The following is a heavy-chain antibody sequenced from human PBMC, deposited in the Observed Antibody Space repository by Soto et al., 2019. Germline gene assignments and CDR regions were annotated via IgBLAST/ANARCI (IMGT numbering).Heavy chain of an antibody. CDR3: AREYPVHSAYFDY. Sequence: QVQLQESGPGLVKPSETLSLTCTVSGSSISRYYWSWIRQSPGKGLAWIGYMYYSGNANYNPSLRSRITISVDTSKNQFPLNLNSVTAADTAVYYCAREYPVHSAYFDYWGQGILVTVSS. CDR2: MYYSGNA. CDR1: GSSISRYY. J-gene: IGHJ4*02. D-gene: IGHD1-26*01. V-gene: IGHV4-59*01.